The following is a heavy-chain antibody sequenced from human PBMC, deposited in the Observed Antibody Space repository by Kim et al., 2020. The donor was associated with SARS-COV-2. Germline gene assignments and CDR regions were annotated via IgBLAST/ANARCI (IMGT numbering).Heavy chain of an antibody. D-gene: IGHD6-19*01. V-gene: IGHV3-7*01. CDR2: INEDGSDK. CDR3: ARDVGSIAVTDTSVYYYGMDV. J-gene: IGHJ6*02. CDR1: EFTFTTFW. Sequence: GGSLRLSCAASEFTFTTFWMSWVRQAPGKGLEWVANINEDGSDKYYVDSVKGRFTISRDSAKKSLYLQLNSLKVEDTAVYYCARDVGSIAVTDTSVYYYGMDVWGQGPSVTVAS.